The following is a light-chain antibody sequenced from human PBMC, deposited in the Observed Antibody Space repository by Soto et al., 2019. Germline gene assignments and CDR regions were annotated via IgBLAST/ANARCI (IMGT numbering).Light chain of an antibody. V-gene: IGKV3-20*01. CDR3: QQYGTSPTWA. J-gene: IGKJ1*01. CDR2: GAS. Sequence: IVLTQSPGTQSLSPGERATLSCRASQSVSSRYLAWYQQKPGQAPRLLIYGASSRATDIPDRFSGSGSGTDFTLTVSRLEPEDFAVYYCQQYGTSPTWAFGQGTKVEMK. CDR1: QSVSSRY.